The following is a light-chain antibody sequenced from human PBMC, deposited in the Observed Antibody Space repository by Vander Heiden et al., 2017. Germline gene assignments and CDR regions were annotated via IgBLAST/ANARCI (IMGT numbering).Light chain of an antibody. J-gene: IGKJ2*01. CDR1: QSVIGY. V-gene: IGKV3-11*01. CDR2: YAS. Sequence: EIVVTHSPVTLSLSPGERATLSCSASQSVIGYLAWYQQKSGQAPRLLIYYASNRATGIPARCSGSVSGTAVTLTISGLEPEDFAVNYCQQRSRWPPYTFGQGTQLEI. CDR3: QQRSRWPPYT.